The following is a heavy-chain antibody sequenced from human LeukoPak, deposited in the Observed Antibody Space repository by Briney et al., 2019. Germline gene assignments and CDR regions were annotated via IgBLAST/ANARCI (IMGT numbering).Heavy chain of an antibody. CDR1: GFTFSTYS. CDR2: ISSSSSTI. CDR3: ASRKQWDMIDY. Sequence: GGSLRLSCAASGFTFSTYSMNWVRQAPGKGLEWVSYISSSSSTIYYADSVKGRFTISRDNAKNSLYLQMNSLGAEDTAVYYCASRKQWDMIDYWGQGTLVTVSS. J-gene: IGHJ4*02. D-gene: IGHD2-15*01. V-gene: IGHV3-48*01.